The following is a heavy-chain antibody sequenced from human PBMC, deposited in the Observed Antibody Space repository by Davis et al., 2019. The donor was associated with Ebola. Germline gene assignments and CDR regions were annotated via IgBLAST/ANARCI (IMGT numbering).Heavy chain of an antibody. CDR3: AKNVAAAGSYYFGMDV. Sequence: GGSLRLSCVVSGFTFDDFGMHWVRQAPGKGLEWVSGISWNSDDIGYADSVKGRFTISRDNAKNSLYLQMNSLRPDDTALYYCAKNVAAAGSYYFGMDVWGKGTTVAVSS. D-gene: IGHD6-13*01. CDR1: GFTFDDFG. CDR2: ISWNSDDI. J-gene: IGHJ6*04. V-gene: IGHV3-9*01.